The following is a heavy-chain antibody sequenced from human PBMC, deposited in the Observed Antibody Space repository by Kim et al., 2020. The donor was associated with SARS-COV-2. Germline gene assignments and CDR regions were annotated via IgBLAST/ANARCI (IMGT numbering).Heavy chain of an antibody. V-gene: IGHV3-33*01. CDR2: IWYDGSNK. CDR3: ARGGRPGDYVCGCYGYY. D-gene: IGHD3-16*01. J-gene: IGHJ6*01. CDR1: GFTFSSYG. Sequence: GGSLRLSCAASGFTFSSYGMHWVRQAPGTGLEWVAVIWYDGSNKYYADSVKGRFTISRDNSKNTLYLQMNSLGAEDTAVYYCARGGRPGDYVCGCYGYY.